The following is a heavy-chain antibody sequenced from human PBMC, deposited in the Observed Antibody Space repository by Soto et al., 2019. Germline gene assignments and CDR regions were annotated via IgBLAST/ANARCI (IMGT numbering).Heavy chain of an antibody. CDR1: GVTFTSYI. V-gene: IGHV3-21*06. CDR2: ISSTTNYI. Sequence: GGSRRLSWAASGVTFTSYIMNWVRQAPGKGLEWVSSISSTTNYIYYGDSMKGRFTISRDNAKNSLYLEMNSLRAEDTAVYYCARESEELTSNFDYWGPGTLVPLSS. D-gene: IGHD1-7*01. J-gene: IGHJ4*02. CDR3: ARESEELTSNFDY.